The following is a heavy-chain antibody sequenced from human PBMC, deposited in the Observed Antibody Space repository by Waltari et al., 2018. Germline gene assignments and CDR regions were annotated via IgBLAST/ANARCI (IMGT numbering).Heavy chain of an antibody. V-gene: IGHV1-69*08. CDR2: IIPYLGIA. J-gene: IGHJ4*02. CDR1: GGTFSSYT. CDR3: AREDSSGWANFDY. Sequence: QVQLVQSGAEVKKPGSSVKVSCKASGGTFSSYTISWVRRAPGQGVEWMGRIIPYLGIANYAQKFQGRVTITADKSTSTAYMELSRLGSEDTAGYDGAREDSSGWANFDYWGQGTLVTVSS. D-gene: IGHD6-19*01.